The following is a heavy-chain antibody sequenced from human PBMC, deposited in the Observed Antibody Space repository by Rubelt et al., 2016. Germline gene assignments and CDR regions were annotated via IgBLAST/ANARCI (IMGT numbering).Heavy chain of an antibody. D-gene: IGHD6-19*01. J-gene: IGHJ1*01. CDR2: INHSGST. CDR1: GGSFSGYY. V-gene: IGHV4-34*01. Sequence: QVQLQQWGAGLLKPSETLSLTCAVYGGSFSGYYWSWIRQPPGKGLEWIGEINHSGSTNYNPSLKSRVTISVATPKNQFSPKLSSGTAADTAVHYCASQGYSSGWSAEYFQHWGQGTLVTVSS. CDR3: ASQGYSSGWSAEYFQH.